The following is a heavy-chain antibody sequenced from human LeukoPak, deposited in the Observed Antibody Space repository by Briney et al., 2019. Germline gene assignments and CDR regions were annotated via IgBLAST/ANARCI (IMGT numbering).Heavy chain of an antibody. J-gene: IGHJ4*02. D-gene: IGHD1-1*01. Sequence: GESLRLSCAASGFTFSTYWMSWVRQAPGKGLEWVANIHQDGNEKYYVDSVKGRFTISRDNAKNSLYLQMNSLRVEDTAVYYCARGDDFSGDYWGQGTLVTVSS. CDR1: GFTFSTYW. CDR3: ARGDDFSGDY. CDR2: IHQDGNEK. V-gene: IGHV3-7*04.